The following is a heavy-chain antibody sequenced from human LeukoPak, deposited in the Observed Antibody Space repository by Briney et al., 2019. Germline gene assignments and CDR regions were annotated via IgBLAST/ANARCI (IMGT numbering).Heavy chain of an antibody. J-gene: IGHJ4*02. Sequence: PSETLSLTCTVSNGSMTNNYWSWIRQPPGKGLEWIGYIYSSGSTIYNPSLKSRVTISIDTSKNQFSLKLISVAAEDTAVYYCAGDWNWGQGTLVTVSS. CDR1: NGSMTNNY. CDR2: IYSSGST. D-gene: IGHD3-3*01. V-gene: IGHV4-59*01. CDR3: AGDWN.